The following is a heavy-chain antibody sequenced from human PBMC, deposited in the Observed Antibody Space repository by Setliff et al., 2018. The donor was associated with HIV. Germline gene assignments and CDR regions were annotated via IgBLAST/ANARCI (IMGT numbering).Heavy chain of an antibody. V-gene: IGHV4-31*03. Sequence: SETLSLTCTVSGGFITNDGYYWTWIRHRPGKGLEWIGYIYFNGNTHYNPSLEGRVTMSVDTSKNQFSLKLKSVTGADTAVYYCARVFHSLPTGLNDPFDMWGQGTLVTVSS. J-gene: IGHJ3*02. CDR3: ARVFHSLPTGLNDPFDM. D-gene: IGHD4-17*01. CDR2: IYFNGNT. CDR1: GGFITNDGYY.